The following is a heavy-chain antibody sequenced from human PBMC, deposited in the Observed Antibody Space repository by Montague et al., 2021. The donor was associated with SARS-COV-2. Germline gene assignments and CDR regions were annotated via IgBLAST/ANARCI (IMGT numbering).Heavy chain of an antibody. CDR3: AGDTGSTGYDY. J-gene: IGHJ4*02. CDR1: GYPFNSHG. V-gene: IGHV1-18*04. CDR2: ISGYNEKT. D-gene: IGHD3-22*01. Sequence: SVKVSCKASGYPFNSHGFAWVRQAPGQGLEWMGWISGYNEKTNYAQNFQGRFTMTKDMSTNTAYMELRSLTSDDTAVYFCAGDTGSTGYDYWGQGTLVTVSS.